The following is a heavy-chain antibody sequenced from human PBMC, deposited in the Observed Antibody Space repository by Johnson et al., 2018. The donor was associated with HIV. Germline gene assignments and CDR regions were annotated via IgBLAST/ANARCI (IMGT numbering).Heavy chain of an antibody. CDR2: ISYDGSNK. J-gene: IGHJ3*02. CDR3: AKDWGWELDGVSFDI. Sequence: QVQLVESGGGLVQPGRSLRLSCAASGFTFSTYAMHWVRQAPGKGLEWVAVISYDGSNKYYVDSVKGRFTISRDNSKNTLYLQMGSLRAEDPAVYYWAKDWGWELDGVSFDIWGQGTMVTVSS. D-gene: IGHD1-26*01. V-gene: IGHV3-30*14. CDR1: GFTFSTYA.